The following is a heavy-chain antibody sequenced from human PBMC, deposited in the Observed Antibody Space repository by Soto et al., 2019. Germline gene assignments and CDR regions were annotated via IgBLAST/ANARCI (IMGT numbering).Heavy chain of an antibody. J-gene: IGHJ4*02. CDR3: TREGDLGGLVVPAATIDY. Sequence: GGSLRLSCTASGFTFGDYAMSWFRQAPGKGLEWVGFIRSKAYGGTTEYAASVKGRFTISRDDSKSIAYLQMNSLKTEDTAVYYCTREGDLGGLVVPAATIDYWGQGTLVTVSS. D-gene: IGHD2-2*01. CDR2: IRSKAYGGTT. V-gene: IGHV3-49*03. CDR1: GFTFGDYA.